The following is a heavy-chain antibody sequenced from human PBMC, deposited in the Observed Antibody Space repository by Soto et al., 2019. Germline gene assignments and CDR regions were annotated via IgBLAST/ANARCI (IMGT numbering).Heavy chain of an antibody. CDR1: GGSISSSSYY. V-gene: IGHV4-39*01. CDR2: IYYSGST. D-gene: IGHD1-26*01. J-gene: IGHJ5*01. CDR3: ARLFTTTGSYDS. Sequence: QLQLQESGPGLVKPSETLSLTCTVSGGSISSSSYYWGWIRQPPGKGLEWIGNIYYSGSTYYNPSLESRVTISVDTSKNQFSLKLSSVTAADTAVYFCARLFTTTGSYDSWGQGTLVTVSS.